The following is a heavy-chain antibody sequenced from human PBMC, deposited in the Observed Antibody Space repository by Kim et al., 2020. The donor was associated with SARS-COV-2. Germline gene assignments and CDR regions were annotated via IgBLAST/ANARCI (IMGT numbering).Heavy chain of an antibody. CDR3: AKDGGSVVIVLDYFDY. V-gene: IGHV3-23*01. CDR2: ISGSGGST. Sequence: GGSLRLSCAASGFTFSSYAMSWVRQAPGKGLEWVSAISGSGGSTYYADSVKGRFTISRDNSKNTLYLQMNSLRAEDTAVYYCAKDGGSVVIVLDYFDYWGQGTLVTVSS. CDR1: GFTFSSYA. J-gene: IGHJ4*02. D-gene: IGHD3-16*02.